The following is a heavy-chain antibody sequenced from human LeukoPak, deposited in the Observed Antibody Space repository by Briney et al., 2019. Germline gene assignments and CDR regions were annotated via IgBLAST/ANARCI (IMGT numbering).Heavy chain of an antibody. Sequence: PGGSLRLSCAASGFTFSSYAMSWVRQAPGKGLEWVSAISGSGGSTYYADSMKGRFTISRDNSKNTLYLQMNSLRAEDTAVYYCAKDIGVVVAARTTFDYWGQGTLVTVSS. CDR2: ISGSGGST. CDR1: GFTFSSYA. V-gene: IGHV3-23*01. CDR3: AKDIGVVVAARTTFDY. D-gene: IGHD2-15*01. J-gene: IGHJ4*02.